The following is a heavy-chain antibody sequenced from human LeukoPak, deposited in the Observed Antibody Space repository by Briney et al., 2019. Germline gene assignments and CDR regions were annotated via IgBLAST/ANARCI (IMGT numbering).Heavy chain of an antibody. CDR3: AREKNARISSYSSIGSPSNYYYYYYMDV. Sequence: SETLSLTCTVSGYSISSGYYWGWIRQPPGKGLEWIGSIYHSGSTYYNPSLKSRVTISVDTSKNQFSLKLSSVTAADTAVYYCAREKNARISSYSSIGSPSNYYYYYYMDVWGKGTTVTVSS. CDR2: IYHSGST. D-gene: IGHD6-13*01. J-gene: IGHJ6*03. CDR1: GYSISSGYY. V-gene: IGHV4-38-2*02.